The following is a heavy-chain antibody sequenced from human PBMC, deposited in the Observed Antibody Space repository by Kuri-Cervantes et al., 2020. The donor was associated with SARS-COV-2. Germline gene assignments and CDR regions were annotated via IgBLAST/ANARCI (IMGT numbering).Heavy chain of an antibody. CDR3: ASQQLPLFDY. CDR1: GFTFSSYS. Sequence: GESLKISCAASGFTFSSYSMNWVRQAPGKGLERVSYISSSSSTIYYADSVKGRFTISRDNAKNSLYLQMNSLRDEDTAVYYCASQQLPLFDYWGQGTLVTVPS. J-gene: IGHJ4*02. CDR2: ISSSSSTI. V-gene: IGHV3-48*02. D-gene: IGHD6-13*01.